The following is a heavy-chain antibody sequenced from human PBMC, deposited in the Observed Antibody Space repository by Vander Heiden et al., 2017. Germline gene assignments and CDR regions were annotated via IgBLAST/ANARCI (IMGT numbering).Heavy chain of an antibody. V-gene: IGHV3-21*01. CDR1: GSPFSNYY. D-gene: IGHD1-1*01. CDR3: ARVYNTDYGMDV. J-gene: IGHJ6*02. Sequence: EVQLVESGGGLVKPGGSLRLAWAASGSPFSNYYMNWVRQAPGKRLEWVSSIRSSNSYIYYADSVKGRFTISRDNAKNSLYLQMNSLRAEDTAVYYCARVYNTDYGMDVWGQGTTVTVSS. CDR2: IRSSNSYI.